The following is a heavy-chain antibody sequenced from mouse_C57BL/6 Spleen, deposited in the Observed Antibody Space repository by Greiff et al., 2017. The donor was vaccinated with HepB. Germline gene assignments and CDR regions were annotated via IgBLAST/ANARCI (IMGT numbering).Heavy chain of an antibody. J-gene: IGHJ2*01. D-gene: IGHD2-2*01. CDR2: INPGSGGT. CDR3: ARTYGYDGGYFDY. CDR1: GYAFTNYL. V-gene: IGHV1-54*01. Sequence: QVQLQQSGAELVRPGTSVKVSCKASGYAFTNYLIEWVKQRPGQGLEWIGVINPGSGGTNYNEKFKGKATLTADKSSSTAYMQLSSLTSEDSAVYFCARTYGYDGGYFDYWGQGTTLTVSS.